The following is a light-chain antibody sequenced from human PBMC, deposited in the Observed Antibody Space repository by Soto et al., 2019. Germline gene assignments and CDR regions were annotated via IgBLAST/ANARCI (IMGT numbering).Light chain of an antibody. CDR1: QTISSW. J-gene: IGKJ1*01. CDR3: QHYYSYSEA. V-gene: IGKV1-5*03. CDR2: KAS. Sequence: DIQMTQSPSTLSGSVGDRVTITCRASQTISSWLAWYQQKPGKAPTLLIYKASTLNSGFPSRFSGSGSGTEFTLTISSLQPDDFATYYCQHYYSYSEAFGQGTKVELK.